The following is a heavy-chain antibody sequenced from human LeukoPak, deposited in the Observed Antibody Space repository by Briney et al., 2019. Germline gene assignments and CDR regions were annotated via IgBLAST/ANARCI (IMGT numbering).Heavy chain of an antibody. Sequence: GGSLRLSCAASGFTFSSYEMNWVRQAPGKGLEWVAVISYDGSNKYYADSVKGRFTISRDNSKNTLYLQMNSLRAEDTAVYYCARGQYYYDSSGYYFDYWGQGTLVTVSS. D-gene: IGHD3-22*01. CDR2: ISYDGSNK. CDR3: ARGQYYYDSSGYYFDY. CDR1: GFTFSSYE. J-gene: IGHJ4*02. V-gene: IGHV3-30*04.